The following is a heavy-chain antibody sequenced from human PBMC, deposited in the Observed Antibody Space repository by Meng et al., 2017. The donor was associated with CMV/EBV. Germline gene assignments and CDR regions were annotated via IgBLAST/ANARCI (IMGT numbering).Heavy chain of an antibody. CDR1: GFTFSSYA. CDR3: TRDHIRHTIIGVVTDSRGYYGMDV. Sequence: GGSLRLSCAASGFTFSSYAMHWVRQAPGKGLEWVAVISYDGSNKYYAAPVKGRFTISKDNSKNTLYLQMNGLGAEDTAVYYCTRDHIRHTIIGVVTDSRGYYGMDVWGQGTTVTVSS. CDR2: ISYDGSNK. V-gene: IGHV3-30-3*01. J-gene: IGHJ6*02. D-gene: IGHD3-3*01.